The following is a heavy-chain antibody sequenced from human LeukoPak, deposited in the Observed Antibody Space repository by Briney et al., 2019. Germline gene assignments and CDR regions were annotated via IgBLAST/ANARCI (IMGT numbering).Heavy chain of an antibody. CDR1: GFTVSSNY. D-gene: IGHD6-13*01. J-gene: IGHJ4*02. CDR3: ARADFLAAAGPFDY. CDR2: IYSGGST. V-gene: IGHV3-53*01. Sequence: GGSLRLSCAVSGFTVSSNYMNWVRQAPGKGLEWVSVIYSGGSTFYADSVKGRFTISRDDAKNSLYLQMNSLRAENTAVYYCARADFLAAAGPFDYWGQGTLVTVSS.